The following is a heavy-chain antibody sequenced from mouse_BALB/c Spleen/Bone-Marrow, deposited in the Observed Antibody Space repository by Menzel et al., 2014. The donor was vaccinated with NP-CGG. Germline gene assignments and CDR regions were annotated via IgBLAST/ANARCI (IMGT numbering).Heavy chain of an antibody. D-gene: IGHD1-1*01. Sequence: QVQLQQSGAELVMPGASVKMSCKASGYTFTDYWMHWVKQRPGQGLEWIGAIDTSDSYTSYNQKFKGKATLTVDESSSTANMQLSSLASEDSAVYCCARERDYSSSTIDYWGQGTPLTVSS. J-gene: IGHJ2*01. CDR1: GYTFTDYW. CDR3: ARERDYSSSTIDY. V-gene: IGHV1-69*01. CDR2: IDTSDSYT.